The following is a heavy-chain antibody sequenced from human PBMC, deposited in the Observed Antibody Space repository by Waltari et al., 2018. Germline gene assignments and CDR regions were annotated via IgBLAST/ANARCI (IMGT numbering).Heavy chain of an antibody. D-gene: IGHD3-22*01. CDR2: IIPILGIA. CDR1: GGPFSSST. CDR3: ARVSYYYDSSVDY. J-gene: IGHJ4*02. V-gene: IGHV1-69*02. Sequence: QVQLVQSGAEVKKPRSSVKLSCKASGGPFSSSTISWVRQAPGQGLEWMGRIIPILGIANYAQKFQGRVTITADKSTSTAYMELSSLRSEDTAVYYCARVSYYYDSSVDYWGQGTLVTVSS.